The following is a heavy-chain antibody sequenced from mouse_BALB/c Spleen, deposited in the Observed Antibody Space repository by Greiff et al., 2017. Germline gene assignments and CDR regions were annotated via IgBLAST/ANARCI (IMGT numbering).Heavy chain of an antibody. J-gene: IGHJ4*01. Sequence: EVKLMESGGGLVQPGGSLKLSCAASGFTFSSYAMSWVRQTPEKRLEWVASISSGGSTYYPDSVKGRFTISRDNARNILYLQMSSLRSEDTAMYYCARAPGGNSFMDYWGQGTSVTVSS. CDR2: ISSGGST. CDR1: GFTFSSYA. D-gene: IGHD2-1*01. V-gene: IGHV5-6-5*01. CDR3: ARAPGGNSFMDY.